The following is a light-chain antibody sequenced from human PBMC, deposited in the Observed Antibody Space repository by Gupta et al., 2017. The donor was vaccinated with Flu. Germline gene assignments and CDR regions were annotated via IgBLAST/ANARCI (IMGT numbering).Light chain of an antibody. Sequence: DIVLTQSPGTLSLSPGERATLSCRASQSVWSSYLAWYQQKPGQAPRLLIYGASSRATGIPDRFSGSGSGTDFTLTISRLEPEDFAVYYCQQYGNSPQITFGQGTRLEMK. CDR2: GAS. CDR3: QQYGNSPQIT. CDR1: QSVWSSY. J-gene: IGKJ5*01. V-gene: IGKV3-20*01.